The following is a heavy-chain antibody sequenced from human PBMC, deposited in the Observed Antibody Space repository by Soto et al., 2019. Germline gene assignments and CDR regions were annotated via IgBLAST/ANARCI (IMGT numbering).Heavy chain of an antibody. Sequence: VGSLRLSCAASGFTFRNYCMHCVRQAPGKGLVWVSRVNSDGDTTYYADSVKGRFTISRDNAKNTLHLQMNSLGAEDTAVYYCASNYAYAEGYYFYGIDVWGQGTTVTVSS. CDR2: VNSDGDTT. D-gene: IGHD3-16*01. J-gene: IGHJ6*02. V-gene: IGHV3-74*01. CDR1: GFTFRNYC. CDR3: ASNYAYAEGYYFYGIDV.